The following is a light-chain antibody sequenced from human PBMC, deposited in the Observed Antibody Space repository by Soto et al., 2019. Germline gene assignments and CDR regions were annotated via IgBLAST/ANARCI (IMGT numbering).Light chain of an antibody. CDR3: QQSYSTPYT. Sequence: EIVLTQSPATLSSSPGETATLSCRASQYVGTRLAWYQHKPGQAPRLLIYYTSNRATGIPARFSGSGSGTDFTLTISSLAPEDFATYYCQQSYSTPYTFGQGTKLEIK. CDR2: YTS. CDR1: QYVGTR. J-gene: IGKJ2*01. V-gene: IGKV3-11*01.